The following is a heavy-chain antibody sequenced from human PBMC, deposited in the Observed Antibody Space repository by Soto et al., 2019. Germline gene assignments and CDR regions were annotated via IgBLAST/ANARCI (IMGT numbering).Heavy chain of an antibody. J-gene: IGHJ4*02. CDR3: ARGIALMTL. D-gene: IGHD2-8*01. CDR2: MNPNSGNT. V-gene: IGHV1-8*01. CDR1: GYTFTSYD. Sequence: QVQLVQSGAEVKKPGASVKDSCKASGYTFTSYDINWVRQATGQGFEWMGWMNPNSGNTGYVQKFKSRVTMTRNTSISTAYIELSSLRSEDTAVYYCARGIALMTLWGQGTLVTVSS.